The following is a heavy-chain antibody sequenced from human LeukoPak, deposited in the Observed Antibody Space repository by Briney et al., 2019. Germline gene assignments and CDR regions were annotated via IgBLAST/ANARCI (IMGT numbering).Heavy chain of an antibody. CDR1: GYTFTSYG. CDR2: ISAYNGNT. CDR3: AILGYDFWSGYYPW. V-gene: IGHV1-18*01. J-gene: IGHJ4*02. D-gene: IGHD3-3*01. Sequence: GASVKVSCKASGYTFTSYGISWVRQAPGQGLEWMGWISAYNGNTNYAQKFQGRVTITTDESTSTAYMELSSLRSEDTAVYYCAILGYDFWSGYYPWWGQGTLVTVSS.